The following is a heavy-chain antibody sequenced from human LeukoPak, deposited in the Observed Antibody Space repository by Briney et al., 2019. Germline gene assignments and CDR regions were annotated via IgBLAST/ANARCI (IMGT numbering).Heavy chain of an antibody. Sequence: GGTLRLSCTASGFTFSSYELNWVRQAPAQGLEWVSYISSSGSTIYYADSVKGRFTISRDNAKNSLYLQMNSLRAEDTAVYYCAKGGALSSKAYYFDYWGQGILVTVSS. J-gene: IGHJ4*02. V-gene: IGHV3-48*03. CDR1: GFTFSSYE. CDR2: ISSSGSTI. CDR3: AKGGALSSKAYYFDY. D-gene: IGHD1-26*01.